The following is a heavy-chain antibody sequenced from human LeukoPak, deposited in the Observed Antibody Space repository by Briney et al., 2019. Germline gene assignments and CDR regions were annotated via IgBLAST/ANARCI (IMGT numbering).Heavy chain of an antibody. CDR3: AKVARGWTAAGTHWDYFDY. J-gene: IGHJ4*02. CDR1: GFTFDDYA. Sequence: GGSLRLSCAASGFTFDDYAMHWVRQAPGKGLEWVSGISWNSGSIGYADSVKGRFTISRDNAKNSLYLQMNSLRAEDTALYYCAKVARGWTAAGTHWDYFDYWGQGTLVTVSS. V-gene: IGHV3-9*01. CDR2: ISWNSGSI. D-gene: IGHD6-13*01.